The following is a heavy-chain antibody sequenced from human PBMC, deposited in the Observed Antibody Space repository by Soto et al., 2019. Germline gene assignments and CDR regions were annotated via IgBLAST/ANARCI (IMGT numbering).Heavy chain of an antibody. CDR2: IYYSGST. CDR3: ARADKGYWFDY. V-gene: IGHV4-61*01. Sequence: SETLSLTCTVSGGSVSSGSYYWSWIRQPPGKGLEWIGYIYYSGSTNYNPSLKSRVTISVDTSKNQSSLKLSSVTAADTAVYYCARADKGYWFDYWGQGTLVTVSS. CDR1: GGSVSSGSYY. D-gene: IGHD1-26*01. J-gene: IGHJ4*02.